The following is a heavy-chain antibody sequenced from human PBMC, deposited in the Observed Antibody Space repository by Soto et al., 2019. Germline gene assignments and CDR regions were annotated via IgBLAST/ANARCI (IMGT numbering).Heavy chain of an antibody. J-gene: IGHJ6*03. CDR1: GDTFNDYY. V-gene: IGHV1-2*04. CDR2: INPNGGVT. Sequence: QVQLLQSRAEVKKPGASVTVSCRSSGDTFNDYYIHWVLQAPGQGLEWMGWINPNGGVTKYAQKFQGWVTMTRDTSIRTLYMQLSRLRSDDTAVYYCARESGGATAPFDYYYFYMDVWGTGTTVTVSS. D-gene: IGHD2-15*01. CDR3: ARESGGATAPFDYYYFYMDV.